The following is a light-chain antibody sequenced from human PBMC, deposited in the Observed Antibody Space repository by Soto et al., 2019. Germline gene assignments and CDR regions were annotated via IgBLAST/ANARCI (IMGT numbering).Light chain of an antibody. Sequence: QCALPKPASGSGSPGQSIPISYAGNGSDVGAYNLVSWYPQHPGKAPKLIFCEVNTLPSGISNPFSVSKSGDTASLAISGFQAEDESEYFFCSYAGIVAYVFGSGTKV. V-gene: IGLV2-23*02. CDR2: EVN. CDR3: CSYAGIVAYV. J-gene: IGLJ1*01. CDR1: GSDVGAYNL.